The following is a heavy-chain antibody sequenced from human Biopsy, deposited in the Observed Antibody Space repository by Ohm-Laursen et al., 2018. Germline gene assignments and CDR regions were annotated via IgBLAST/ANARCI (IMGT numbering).Heavy chain of an antibody. CDR1: GFSVSSYD. D-gene: IGHD3-16*02. V-gene: IGHV3-9*01. CDR2: INRNNGNV. CDR3: AKDNLPPARGPLNYYFYGMDV. J-gene: IGHJ6*02. Sequence: SLRLSCTDSGFSVSSYDMNWVRQAPGKGLEWVSSINRNNGNVGYADSVKGRFTISRDNAKNSLYLQMNNLRTEDTALYYCAKDNLPPARGPLNYYFYGMDVWGQGTTVTVS.